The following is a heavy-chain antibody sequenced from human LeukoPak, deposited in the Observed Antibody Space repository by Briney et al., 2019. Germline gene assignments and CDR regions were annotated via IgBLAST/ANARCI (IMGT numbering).Heavy chain of an antibody. CDR2: IWYDGSNK. CDR3: TTDRGYSST. J-gene: IGHJ4*02. Sequence: GGSLRLSCAASGFTFSSNGMHWVRQAPGKGLEWVAFIWYDGSNKYYADSVKGRFTSSRDNSKNTLYLQMNSLRAEDTAVYYCTTDRGYSSTWGQGTLVTVSS. CDR1: GFTFSSNG. D-gene: IGHD5-18*01. V-gene: IGHV3-30*02.